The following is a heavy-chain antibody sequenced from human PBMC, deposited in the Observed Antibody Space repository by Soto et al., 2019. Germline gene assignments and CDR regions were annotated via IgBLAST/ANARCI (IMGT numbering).Heavy chain of an antibody. CDR2: INGYNGNT. CDR1: GYTFSTYG. J-gene: IGHJ6*02. Sequence: QVQLVQSGAEVKKPGASVKVSCKASGYTFSTYGISWVRQAPGQGLEWMGWINGYNGNTNYAPKLQGRITMTTDTSTNTAYMKLRSLRSDDTAVYYCARMGDVPYYYYGMDVWGQGTTVTVSS. CDR3: ARMGDVPYYYYGMDV. V-gene: IGHV1-18*01. D-gene: IGHD3-16*01.